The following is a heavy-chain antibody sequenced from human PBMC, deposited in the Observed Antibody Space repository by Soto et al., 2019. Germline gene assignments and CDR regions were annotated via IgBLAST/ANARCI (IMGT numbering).Heavy chain of an antibody. CDR3: ATGGDFWTGGLDV. V-gene: IGHV3-74*01. J-gene: IGHJ6*02. CDR2: MHGAGTSS. Sequence: EVQLVESGGGLVQPGGSLRLSCAASGFTFSTSWMHWVRQVPGKGLVWVSRMHGAGTSSSYAGSVEGRFSISRDNARNTLYLQMNSLRVEDTAVYYCATGGDFWTGGLDVWGHGTTVTVSS. D-gene: IGHD3-3*01. CDR1: GFTFSTSW.